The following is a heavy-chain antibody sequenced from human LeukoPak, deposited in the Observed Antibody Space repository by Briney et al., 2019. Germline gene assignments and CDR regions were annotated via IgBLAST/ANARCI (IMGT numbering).Heavy chain of an antibody. Sequence: PGGSLRLSCAASGFTFSSYEMNWVRQAPGKGLEWVSYISSSGSTIYYADSVKGRFTISRDNAKNSLYLQMNSLRAEDTAVYYCARSDQWQRLFFDYWGQGTLVTVSS. CDR3: ARSDQWQRLFFDY. V-gene: IGHV3-48*03. CDR1: GFTFSSYE. D-gene: IGHD5-12*01. J-gene: IGHJ4*02. CDR2: ISSSGSTI.